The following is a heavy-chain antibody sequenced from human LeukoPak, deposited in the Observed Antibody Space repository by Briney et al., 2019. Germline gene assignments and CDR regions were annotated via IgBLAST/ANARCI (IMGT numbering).Heavy chain of an antibody. Sequence: PSETLSLTCTVSGGSISSGDYYWSWIRQPPGKGLEWIGYIYYSGSTYHNPSLKSRVTISVDTSKNQFSLKLSSVTAADTAVYYCARTTFLRFLDFWGQGTLVTVSS. CDR3: ARTTFLRFLDF. D-gene: IGHD3-3*01. CDR1: GGSISSGDYY. J-gene: IGHJ4*02. CDR2: IYYSGST. V-gene: IGHV4-30-4*01.